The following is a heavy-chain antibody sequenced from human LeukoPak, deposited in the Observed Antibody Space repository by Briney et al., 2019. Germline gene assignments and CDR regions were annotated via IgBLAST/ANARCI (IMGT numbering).Heavy chain of an antibody. V-gene: IGHV4-59*01. CDR3: ARGIVVVPAAHNWFDP. D-gene: IGHD2-2*01. CDR2: IYYSGST. CDR1: GSSISSYY. J-gene: IGHJ5*02. Sequence: SETLSLTCTVSGSSISSYYWSWIRQPPGKGLEWIGYIYYSGSTNYNPSLKSRVTISVDTSKNQFSLKLSSVTAADTAVYYCARGIVVVPAAHNWFDPWGQGTLVTVSS.